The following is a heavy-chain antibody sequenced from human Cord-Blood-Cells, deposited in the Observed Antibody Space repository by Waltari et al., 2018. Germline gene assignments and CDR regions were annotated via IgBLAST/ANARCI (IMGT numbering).Heavy chain of an antibody. Sequence: QVQLVQSGAEVKKPGASVKVSCKVSGYTLTELSMHWVRQAPGKGLEWMGGFDPEDGETIYAQKCQGRVTMTEDTSTYTAYMELSSLRSEDTAVYYCATYRVLDSSSYYFDYWGQGTLVTVSS. J-gene: IGHJ4*02. CDR1: GYTLTELS. CDR2: FDPEDGET. V-gene: IGHV1-24*01. D-gene: IGHD6-6*01. CDR3: ATYRVLDSSSYYFDY.